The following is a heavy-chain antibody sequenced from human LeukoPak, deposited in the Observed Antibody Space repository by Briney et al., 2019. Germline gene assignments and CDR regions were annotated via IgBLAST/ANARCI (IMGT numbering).Heavy chain of an antibody. V-gene: IGHV3-49*03. J-gene: IGHJ4*02. CDR2: IRSKAYGGTT. D-gene: IGHD1-26*01. CDR3: TRDTRGIVGAADFDY. Sequence: GGSLRLSCTASGFTFGDYAMSWFRQAPGKGLEWVGFIRSKAYGGTTEYAASVKGRFTISRDDSKSIAYLQMNSLKTEDTAVYYCTRDTRGIVGAADFDYWDQGTLVTVSS. CDR1: GFTFGDYA.